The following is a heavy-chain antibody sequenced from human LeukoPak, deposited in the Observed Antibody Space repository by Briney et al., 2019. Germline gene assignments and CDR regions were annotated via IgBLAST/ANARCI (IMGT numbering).Heavy chain of an antibody. Sequence: GASVKVSCKASGGTFSSYAISWVRQAPGQGLEWMGWRNPNSGRTGFAQKFQGRLTMTADTSISTAYMELSSLTSDDTAVYYCARGPVSTHGMDVWGQGTTVTVSS. CDR3: ARGPVSTHGMDV. CDR2: RNPNSGRT. D-gene: IGHD6-13*01. J-gene: IGHJ6*02. V-gene: IGHV1-8*02. CDR1: GGTFSSYA.